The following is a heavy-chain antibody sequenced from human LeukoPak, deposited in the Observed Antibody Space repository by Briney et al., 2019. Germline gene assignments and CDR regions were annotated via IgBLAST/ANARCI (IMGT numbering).Heavy chain of an antibody. Sequence: PGGSLRLSCAASGFTFSSYAMSWVRQAPGKGLEWVSAISGSGGSTYYADSVKGRFTISRDNSKNTLYLQMNSLRAEDTAVYYCAKEIAGITVAGHIDYWSQGTLVTVSS. CDR3: AKEIAGITVAGHIDY. J-gene: IGHJ4*02. D-gene: IGHD6-19*01. CDR2: ISGSGGST. V-gene: IGHV3-23*01. CDR1: GFTFSSYA.